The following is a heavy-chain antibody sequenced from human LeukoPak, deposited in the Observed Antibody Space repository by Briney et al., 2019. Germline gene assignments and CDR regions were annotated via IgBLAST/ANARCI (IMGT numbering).Heavy chain of an antibody. J-gene: IGHJ6*04. CDR2: ISSSGSTI. D-gene: IGHD3-9*01. Sequence: PGGSLRLSCAASGFTFSSYEMNWVRQAPGEGLEWVSYISSSGSTIYYADSVKGRFTISRDNAKNSLYLQMNSLRAEDTAVYYCARETPYDILTGYYNYYYYYGMDVWGKGTTVTVSS. CDR1: GFTFSSYE. CDR3: ARETPYDILTGYYNYYYYYGMDV. V-gene: IGHV3-48*03.